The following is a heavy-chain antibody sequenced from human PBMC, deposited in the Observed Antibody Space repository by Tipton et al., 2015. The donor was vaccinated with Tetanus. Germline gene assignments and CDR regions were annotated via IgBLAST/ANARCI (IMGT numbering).Heavy chain of an antibody. V-gene: IGHV4-4*07. J-gene: IGHJ4*02. CDR3: ARWGPGVTTWGFDF. D-gene: IGHD3-16*01. CDR1: GGSIRGHF. Sequence: TLSLTCTVSGGSIRGHFWSWIRQPAGKGLEWIGRLHSSGDTTYNPSLKSRVTMSVDTPKNQFSLRLGSVTAADTALYFCARWGPGVTTWGFDFWGQGTLVTVSS. CDR2: LHSSGDT.